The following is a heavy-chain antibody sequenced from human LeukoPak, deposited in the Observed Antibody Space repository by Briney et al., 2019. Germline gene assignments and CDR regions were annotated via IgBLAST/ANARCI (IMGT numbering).Heavy chain of an antibody. V-gene: IGHV3-21*04. Sequence: GGSLRLSCAASGFTFSSYSMNWVRQAPGKGLEWVSSISSSSSYIYYADSVKGRFTISRDNAKNSLYLQMNSLRAEDTAVYYCAREELGGARGIDYWGQGTLVTVSS. CDR2: ISSSSSYI. J-gene: IGHJ4*02. CDR1: GFTFSSYS. CDR3: AREELGGARGIDY. D-gene: IGHD2/OR15-2a*01.